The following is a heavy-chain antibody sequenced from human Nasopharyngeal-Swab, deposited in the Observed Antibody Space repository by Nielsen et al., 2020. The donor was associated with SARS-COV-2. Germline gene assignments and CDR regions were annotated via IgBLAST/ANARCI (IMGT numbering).Heavy chain of an antibody. J-gene: IGHJ6*02. CDR1: GFTFNNYN. CDR2: ISSSSSYI. D-gene: IGHD2-21*01. Sequence: GSSLKISCAASGFTFNNYNFNWVRQAPGKGLEWVSSISSSSSYIYYADSVKGRFTISRDNAKNSLYLQMNSLRAEDTAMYYCAKAPYLRGLDVWGQGTTVTVSS. CDR3: AKAPYLRGLDV. V-gene: IGHV3-21*01.